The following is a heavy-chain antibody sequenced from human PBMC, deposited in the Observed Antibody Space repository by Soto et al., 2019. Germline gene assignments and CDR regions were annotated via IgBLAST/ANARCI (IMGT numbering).Heavy chain of an antibody. V-gene: IGHV4-31*03. D-gene: IGHD4-4*01. CDR2: IYYSGTT. CDR1: GGSISSDGYY. J-gene: IGHJ3*02. Sequence: SETLSLTCTVSGGSISSDGYYGSWIRQHPGKGLEWIGYIYYSGTTYYSPSLKSRVTISIDTSKKQFSLKLSSVTAADTAVYYCARDYSASAFDIWGQGRMVTVSS. CDR3: ARDYSASAFDI.